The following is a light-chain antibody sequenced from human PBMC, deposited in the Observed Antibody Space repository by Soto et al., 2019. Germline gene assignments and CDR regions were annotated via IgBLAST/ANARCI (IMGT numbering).Light chain of an antibody. Sequence: QYVLTQPPSASGTPGQRVTISCSGSSSNIGSNDVYWYQQLPGTAPKLLIHSDNQRPSGVPYRFSGSKSGTSASLAISGLRSGDESDYYCATWDDSLSVLFGGWTKLTVL. J-gene: IGLJ3*02. CDR2: SDN. CDR1: SSNIGSND. V-gene: IGLV1-47*02. CDR3: ATWDDSLSVL.